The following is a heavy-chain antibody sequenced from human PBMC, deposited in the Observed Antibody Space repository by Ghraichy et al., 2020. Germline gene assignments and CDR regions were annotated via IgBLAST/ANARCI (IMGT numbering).Heavy chain of an antibody. J-gene: IGHJ6*02. CDR3: ARDSGYSSSWYYYYGMDV. CDR1: GFTFDDYG. D-gene: IGHD6-13*01. V-gene: IGHV3-20*04. CDR2: INWNGGST. Sequence: GGSLRLSCAASGFTFDDYGMSWVRQAPGKGLEWVSGINWNGGSTGYADSVKGRFTISRDNAKNSLYLQMNSLRAEDTALYYCARDSGYSSSWYYYYGMDVWGQGTTVTVSS.